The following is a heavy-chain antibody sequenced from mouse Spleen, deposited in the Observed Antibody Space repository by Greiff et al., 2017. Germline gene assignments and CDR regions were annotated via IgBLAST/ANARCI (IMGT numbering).Heavy chain of an antibody. Sequence: EVMLVESGGGLVQPGGSLKLSCAASGFTFSSYTMSWVRQTPEKRLEWVAYISNGGGSTYYPDTVKGRFTISRDNAKNTLYLQMSSLKSEDTAMYYCARDGITTFYWYFDVWGAGTTVTVSS. V-gene: IGHV5-12-2*01. CDR2: ISNGGGST. CDR1: GFTFSSYT. J-gene: IGHJ1*01. D-gene: IGHD2-4*01. CDR3: ARDGITTFYWYFDV.